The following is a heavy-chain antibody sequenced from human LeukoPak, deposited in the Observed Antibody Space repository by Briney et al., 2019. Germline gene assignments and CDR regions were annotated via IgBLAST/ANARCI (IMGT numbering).Heavy chain of an antibody. CDR1: GYSISSGYY. V-gene: IGHV4-38-2*02. CDR2: IYYSGST. D-gene: IGHD3-9*01. Sequence: SETLSLTCTVSGYSISSGYYWGWIRQPPGKGLEWIGSIYYSGSTYYNPSLKSRVTISVDTSKNQFSLKLSSVTAADTAVYYCARLPSVLRYFDWLLDLDYWGHRPLVTVSS. J-gene: IGHJ4*01. CDR3: ARLPSVLRYFDWLLDLDY.